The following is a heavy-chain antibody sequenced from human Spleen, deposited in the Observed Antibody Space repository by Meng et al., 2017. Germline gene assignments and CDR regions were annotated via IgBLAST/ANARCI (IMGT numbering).Heavy chain of an antibody. J-gene: IGHJ4*02. V-gene: IGHV4-30-4*01. CDR3: ARASLVYNIPLPPDY. CDR1: GGSINSGDYY. D-gene: IGHD1-14*01. Sequence: QVQLQESGPGLVRPSQTLSLTCTVSGGSINSGDYYWIWIRQPPGKGLEWMGYIYYSGNTDYSPSLQSRITISLDTSKNRISLKLSSVTSADTAFHYCARASLVYNIPLPPDYWGQGTLVTVSS. CDR2: IYYSGNT.